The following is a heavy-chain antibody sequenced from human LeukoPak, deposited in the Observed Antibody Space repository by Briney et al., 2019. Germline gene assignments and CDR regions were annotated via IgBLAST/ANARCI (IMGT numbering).Heavy chain of an antibody. J-gene: IGHJ5*02. Sequence: GASVKVSCKASGYTFTSYDINWVRQATGQGLEWMGWMNPNSGNTGYAQKFQGRVTITRNTSISTAYMELSSLRSEDTAVYYCARGAPLEWAYNWFDPWGQGTLVTVSS. CDR1: GYTFTSYD. CDR3: ARGAPLEWAYNWFDP. D-gene: IGHD3-3*01. CDR2: MNPNSGNT. V-gene: IGHV1-8*01.